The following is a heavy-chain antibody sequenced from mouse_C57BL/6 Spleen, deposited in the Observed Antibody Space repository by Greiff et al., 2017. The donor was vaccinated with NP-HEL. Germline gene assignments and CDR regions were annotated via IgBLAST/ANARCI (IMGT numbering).Heavy chain of an antibody. CDR2: INPSTGGT. Sequence: EVQLQQSGPELVKPGASVKISCKASGYSFTGYYMNWVKQSPEKSLEWIGEINPSTGGTTYNQKFKAKATLTVDKSSITAYMQLKSLTSEDSAVYYCARIGYDAMDYWGQGTSVTVSS. CDR3: ARIGYDAMDY. J-gene: IGHJ4*01. CDR1: GYSFTGYY. V-gene: IGHV1-42*01.